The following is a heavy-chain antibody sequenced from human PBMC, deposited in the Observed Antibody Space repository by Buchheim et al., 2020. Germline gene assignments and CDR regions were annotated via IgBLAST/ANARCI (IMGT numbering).Heavy chain of an antibody. Sequence: EVQLLESGGGLVQPGGSLRLSCAASGFTFSSSAMSWVRQAPGRGLEWVSAISGSGGTTYYADSVKGRFTISIDNSKNKQVVQMNSLRAEDTAVYYCAKDSWNSLFDYWGQGTL. J-gene: IGHJ4*02. CDR3: AKDSWNSLFDY. CDR2: ISGSGGTT. D-gene: IGHD1-7*01. V-gene: IGHV3-23*01. CDR1: GFTFSSSA.